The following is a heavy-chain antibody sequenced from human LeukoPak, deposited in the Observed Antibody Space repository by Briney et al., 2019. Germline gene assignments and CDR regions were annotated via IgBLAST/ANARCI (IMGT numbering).Heavy chain of an antibody. CDR3: AREVNYYDSSGYYYVDY. CDR1: GGSISSSSYY. CDR2: IYYSGST. J-gene: IGHJ4*02. D-gene: IGHD3-22*01. Sequence: PSQTLSLACTVSGGSISSSSYYWGWIRQPPGKGLEWIGSIYYSGSTYYNPSLKSRVTISVDTSKNQFSLKLSSVTAADTAVYYCAREVNYYDSSGYYYVDYWGQGTLVTVSS. V-gene: IGHV4-39*07.